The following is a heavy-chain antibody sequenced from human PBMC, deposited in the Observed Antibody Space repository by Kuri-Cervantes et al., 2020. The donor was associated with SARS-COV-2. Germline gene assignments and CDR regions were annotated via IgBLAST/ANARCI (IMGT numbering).Heavy chain of an antibody. J-gene: IGHJ4*02. Sequence: GGSLRLSCAASGFTFSSYAMSWVRQAPGKGLEWVSVIYSGGSTYYADSVKGRFTIPRDNSKNTLYLQMNSLRAEDTAVYYCAKVKEAFDYWGQGTLVTVSS. V-gene: IGHV3-23*03. CDR3: AKVKEAFDY. CDR1: GFTFSSYA. CDR2: IYSGGST.